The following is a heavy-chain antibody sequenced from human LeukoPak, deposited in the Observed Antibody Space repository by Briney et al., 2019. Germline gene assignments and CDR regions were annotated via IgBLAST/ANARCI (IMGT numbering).Heavy chain of an antibody. V-gene: IGHV1-18*01. Sequence: GASVKVSCKASGYTFSSYGISWVRQAPGQGLEWMGWISGYNGDTNYAQKFQGRVTMTTDTSTSTAYMELRSLRSDDTAVYYCARDHGSIPDDYWGQGTLVTVSS. D-gene: IGHD3-10*01. J-gene: IGHJ4*02. CDR2: ISGYNGDT. CDR3: ARDHGSIPDDY. CDR1: GYTFSSYG.